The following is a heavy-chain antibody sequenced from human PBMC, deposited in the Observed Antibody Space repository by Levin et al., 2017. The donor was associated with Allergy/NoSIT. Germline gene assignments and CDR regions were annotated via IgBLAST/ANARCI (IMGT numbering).Heavy chain of an antibody. Sequence: GGSLRLSCAASGFTFSSYGMHWVRQAPGKGLEWVAVISYDGSNKYYADSVKGRFTISRDNSKNTLYLQMNSLRAEDTAVYYCAKDSSSWNLWDIYYFDYWGQGTLVTVSS. CDR3: AKDSSSWNLWDIYYFDY. CDR2: ISYDGSNK. J-gene: IGHJ4*02. D-gene: IGHD6-13*01. V-gene: IGHV3-30*18. CDR1: GFTFSSYG.